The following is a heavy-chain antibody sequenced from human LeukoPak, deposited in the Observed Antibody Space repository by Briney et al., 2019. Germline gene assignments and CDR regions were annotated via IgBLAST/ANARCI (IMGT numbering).Heavy chain of an antibody. V-gene: IGHV3-48*03. J-gene: IGHJ4*02. CDR1: GFTFSNHE. CDR3: VGGYKYGPFDY. CDR2: TSSSGSTM. D-gene: IGHD5-24*01. Sequence: GGSLRLSCAASGFTFSNHEMNWVRQAPGKGLEWISYTSSSGSTMYYADSVKGRFTISRDNAKNSLYLQMNSLRAEDTAIYYCVGGYKYGPFDYWGQGTLVTVSS.